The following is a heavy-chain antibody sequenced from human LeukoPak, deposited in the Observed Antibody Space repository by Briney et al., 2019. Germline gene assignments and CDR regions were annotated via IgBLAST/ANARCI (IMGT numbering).Heavy chain of an antibody. CDR1: GFTSSNYA. D-gene: IGHD1-26*01. J-gene: IGHJ3*02. V-gene: IGHV3-23*01. CDR2: ISGSGGST. CDR3: AKDRRVGSSKGLAAFDK. Sequence: GGSLRLSCAASGFTSSNYAMSWVRQAPGKGLEWVSAISGSGGSTYYGDSVKGRFTISRDNSKNTLYLQMNSLRAEDTAVYYCAKDRRVGSSKGLAAFDKWGQGTMVIVSS.